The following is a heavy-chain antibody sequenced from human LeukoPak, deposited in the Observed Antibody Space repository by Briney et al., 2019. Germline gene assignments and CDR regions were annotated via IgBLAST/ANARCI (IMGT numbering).Heavy chain of an antibody. CDR1: GGSISSYY. V-gene: IGHV4-4*07. CDR3: VRGKGTVTMAYNYGMDV. D-gene: IGHD4-17*01. J-gene: IGHJ6*02. CDR2: IYTSGST. Sequence: SETLSLTCTVSGGSISSYYWSWIRQPAGKGLEWIGRIYTSGSTNYNPSLKSRVTMSVDTSKNQFSLKLTSVTAADTAVYYCVRGKGTVTMAYNYGMDVWGQGTTVTVSS.